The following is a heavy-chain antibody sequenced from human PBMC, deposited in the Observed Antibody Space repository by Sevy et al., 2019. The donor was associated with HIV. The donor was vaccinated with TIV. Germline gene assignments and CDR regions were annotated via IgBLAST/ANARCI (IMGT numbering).Heavy chain of an antibody. J-gene: IGHJ4*02. D-gene: IGHD6-13*01. V-gene: IGHV3-21*01. CDR3: ARERRQQLVS. Sequence: GGSLRLSCAASGFTFSSYSMHWVRQAPGKGLEWVSSISSSSSYIYYADSVKGRFTISRDNAKNSLYLQMNSLRAEDTAVYYCARERRQQLVSWGQGTLVTVSS. CDR1: GFTFSSYS. CDR2: ISSSSSYI.